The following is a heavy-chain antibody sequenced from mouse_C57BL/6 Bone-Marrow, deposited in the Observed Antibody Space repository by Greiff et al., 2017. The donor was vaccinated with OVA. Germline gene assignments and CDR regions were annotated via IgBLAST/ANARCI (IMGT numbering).Heavy chain of an antibody. J-gene: IGHJ2*01. V-gene: IGHV1-26*01. CDR1: GYTFTDYY. CDR3: ARPPQLGRDY. D-gene: IGHD4-1*02. CDR2: INPNNGGT. Sequence: VQLQQSGPELVKPGASVKISCKASGYTFTDYYMNWVKQSHGKSLEWIGDINPNNGGTSYNQKFKGKATLTVDKSSSTAYMELRSLTSEDSAVYYCARPPQLGRDYWGQGTTLTVSS.